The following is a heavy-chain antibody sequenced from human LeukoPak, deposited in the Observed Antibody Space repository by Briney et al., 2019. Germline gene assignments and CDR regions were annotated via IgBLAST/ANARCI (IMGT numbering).Heavy chain of an antibody. CDR2: ISYDGSNK. V-gene: IGHV3-30-3*01. CDR3: AAEGFDY. Sequence: GGSLRLSCAASGFTFSSYAMHWVRQAPGKGLEWEAVISYDGSNKYYADSVKGRFTISRDNSKNTLYLQMNSLRAEDTAVYYCAAEGFDYWGQGTLVTVSS. CDR1: GFTFSSYA. J-gene: IGHJ4*02.